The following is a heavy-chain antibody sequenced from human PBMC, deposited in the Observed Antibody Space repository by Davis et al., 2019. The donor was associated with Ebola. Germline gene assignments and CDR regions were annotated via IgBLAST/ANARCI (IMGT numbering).Heavy chain of an antibody. J-gene: IGHJ6*02. CDR2: INSDGSST. D-gene: IGHD6-13*01. V-gene: IGHV3-74*01. CDR1: GFTFSSYW. Sequence: HTGGSLRLSCAASGFTFSSYWMHWVRQAPGKGLVWVSRINSDGSSTSYADSVKGRFTISRDNAKNTLYLQMNSLRAEDTAVYYCAREWSSPRSYYYYGMDVWGQGTTVTVSS. CDR3: AREWSSPRSYYYYGMDV.